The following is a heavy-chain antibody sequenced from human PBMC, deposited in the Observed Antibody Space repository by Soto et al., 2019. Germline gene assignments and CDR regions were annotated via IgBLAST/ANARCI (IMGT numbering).Heavy chain of an antibody. V-gene: IGHV3-30-3*01. CDR2: ISYDVSNK. Sequence: QVQLVESGGGVDKPGRSLRLSCAASGVTFSSYAMHWVRQAPGKGLEWVAVISYDVSNKYYADSVKGRFTISRDNSKKQLYLQMNSLRAEETAVYYCAREREQLLVVLGYWGQGTLVTVSS. CDR1: GVTFSSYA. D-gene: IGHD6-19*01. J-gene: IGHJ4*02. CDR3: AREREQLLVVLGY.